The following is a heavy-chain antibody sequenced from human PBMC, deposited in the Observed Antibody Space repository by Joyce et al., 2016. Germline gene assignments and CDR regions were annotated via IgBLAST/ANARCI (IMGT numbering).Heavy chain of an antibody. CDR2: IYHGGST. D-gene: IGHD3-10*01. CDR3: ARDGFGEFDYFDY. V-gene: IGHV4-38-2*02. CDR1: GYSISSGYY. J-gene: IGHJ4*02. Sequence: QVQLQESGPGLVRPSETLSLTCAVSGYSISSGYYWGWIRQSPGKGLEWIGSIYHGGSTYYTPSLKSRVSLSVDTSKNHFSLRLTSVTAADTAVYYCARDGFGEFDYFDYWGQGTLVTVSS.